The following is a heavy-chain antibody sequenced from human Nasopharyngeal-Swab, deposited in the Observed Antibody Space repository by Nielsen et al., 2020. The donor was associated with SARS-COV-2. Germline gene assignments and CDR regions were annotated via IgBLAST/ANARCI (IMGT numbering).Heavy chain of an antibody. CDR3: ARGGYSGYDSSNWFDP. Sequence: SETLSLTCAVYGGSFSGYYWSWIRQPPGKGLEWIGEINHSGSTNYNPSLKSRVTISVDTSKNQFSLKLSSVTAADTAVYYCARGGYSGYDSSNWFDPWAREPWSPSPQ. CDR2: INHSGST. CDR1: GGSFSGYY. D-gene: IGHD5-12*01. J-gene: IGHJ5*02. V-gene: IGHV4-34*01.